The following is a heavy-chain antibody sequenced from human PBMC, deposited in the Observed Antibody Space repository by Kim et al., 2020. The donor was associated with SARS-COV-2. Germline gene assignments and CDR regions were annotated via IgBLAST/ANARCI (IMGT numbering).Heavy chain of an antibody. V-gene: IGHV2-5*02. J-gene: IGHJ2*01. CDR1: GFSLSTTGVG. D-gene: IGHD3-22*01. CDR3: AHIRDSSGYYYAWYFDI. Sequence: SGPTLVKSTQTLTLTCTFSGFSLSTTGVGVGWIRQPPGKALEWLALIYWDDDKRYSPSLKSRLTVTKDTSKNQVVLTMTNMDPVDTATYYCAHIRDSSGYYYAWYFDICGRGTLVTVSS. CDR2: IYWDDDK.